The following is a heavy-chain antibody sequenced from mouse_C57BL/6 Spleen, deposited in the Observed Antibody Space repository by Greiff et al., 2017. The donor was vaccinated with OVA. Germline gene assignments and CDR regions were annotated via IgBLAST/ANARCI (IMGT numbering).Heavy chain of an antibody. J-gene: IGHJ1*03. CDR1: GYAFTNYL. V-gene: IGHV1-54*01. CDR2: INPGSGGT. D-gene: IGHD2-1*01. CDR3: ARGYYGNGWRWYFDV. Sequence: VQLQQSGAELVRPGTSVKVSCKASGYAFTNYLIEWVKQRPGQGLEWIGVINPGSGGTNYNEKFKGKATLTDDKSSSTAYMQLSSLTSEDSAVYYGARGYYGNGWRWYFDVWGTGTTVTVSS.